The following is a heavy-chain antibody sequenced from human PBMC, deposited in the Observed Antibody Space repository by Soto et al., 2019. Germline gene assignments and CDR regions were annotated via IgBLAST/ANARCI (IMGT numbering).Heavy chain of an antibody. CDR3: ATDPGGYDSSGYSRPRGTLDY. V-gene: IGHV1-24*01. CDR2: FDPEDGET. D-gene: IGHD3-22*01. Sequence: GASVKVSCKVSGYTLTELSMHWVRQAPGKGLEWMGGFDPEDGETIYAQKFQGRVTMTEDTSTDTAYMELSSLRSEDTAVYYCATDPGGYDSSGYSRPRGTLDYWGQGTLVTVSS. J-gene: IGHJ4*02. CDR1: GYTLTELS.